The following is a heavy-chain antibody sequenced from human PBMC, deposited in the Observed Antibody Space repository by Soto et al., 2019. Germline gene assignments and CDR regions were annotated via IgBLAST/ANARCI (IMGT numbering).Heavy chain of an antibody. CDR1: GFAFHRYG. CDR3: ARDGSGGDWRFFDY. J-gene: IGHJ4*02. D-gene: IGHD3-10*01. V-gene: IGHV3-33*01. Sequence: QVQLVESGGGVVQPGRSLRLSCAASGFAFHRYGIHWVRQAPGKGLEWVADIWYDGTTKYYADSVKGLFTVSRDDSENTVYLQMDSLRAGDTAVYYCARDGSGGDWRFFDYWGQGTLVTVSS. CDR2: IWYDGTTK.